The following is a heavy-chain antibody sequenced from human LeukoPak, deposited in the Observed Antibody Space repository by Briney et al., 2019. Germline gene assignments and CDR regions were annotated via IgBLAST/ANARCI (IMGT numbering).Heavy chain of an antibody. CDR3: ARLVVVATTWFDP. CDR1: GFTVSSNY. Sequence: GGSLRLSCAASGFTVSSNYMSWVRQAPGKGLEWVSVIYSGGSTYYADSVKGRFTISRDNSKNTLYLQMNSLRAEDTAVYYCARLVVVATTWFDPWGQGTLVTVSS. CDR2: IYSGGST. J-gene: IGHJ5*02. D-gene: IGHD2-15*01. V-gene: IGHV3-66*04.